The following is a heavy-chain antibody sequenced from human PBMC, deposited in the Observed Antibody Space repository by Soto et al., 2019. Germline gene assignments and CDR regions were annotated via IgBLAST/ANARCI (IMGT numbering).Heavy chain of an antibody. D-gene: IGHD3-16*01. V-gene: IGHV1-18*01. Sequence: VASVKVSCKASGYTFTSYGISWVRQAPGQGLEWMGWISAYNGDTNYAQKFQGRVTMTRDTSISTAYMELSRLRSDDTAVYYCARRGGGMITFGGGYQLNLPDYYYYYMDVWGKGTTVTVSS. CDR1: GYTFTSYG. CDR3: ARRGGGMITFGGGYQLNLPDYYYYYMDV. J-gene: IGHJ6*03. CDR2: ISAYNGDT.